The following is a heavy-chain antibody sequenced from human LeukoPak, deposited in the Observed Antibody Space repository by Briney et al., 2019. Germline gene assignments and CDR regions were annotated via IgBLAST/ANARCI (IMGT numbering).Heavy chain of an antibody. Sequence: SETLSLTCTVSGGSISSSSYYWGWIRQPPGKGLEWIGSIYYSGSTYYNPSLKSRVTISVDTSKNQFSLKLSSVTAADTAVYYCARDGGGLFPYGSGSYDYYYYYMDVWGKGTTVTVSS. CDR3: ARDGGGLFPYGSGSYDYYYYYMDV. CDR1: GGSISSSSYY. V-gene: IGHV4-39*07. CDR2: IYYSGST. J-gene: IGHJ6*03. D-gene: IGHD3-10*01.